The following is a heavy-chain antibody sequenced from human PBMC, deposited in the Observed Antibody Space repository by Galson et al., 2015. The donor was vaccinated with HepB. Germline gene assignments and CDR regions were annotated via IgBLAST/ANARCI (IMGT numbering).Heavy chain of an antibody. J-gene: IGHJ6*02. Sequence: LRLSCAASGFTFSSYAMHWVRQAPGKGLEWVAVISYDGSNKYYADSVKGRIIISRDNSKNTLYLHMNSLRAEDTAVYYCAKCSGGSCHYGSYYYYGMDVWGQGTTVTVSS. D-gene: IGHD2-15*01. V-gene: IGHV3-30-3*02. CDR2: ISYDGSNK. CDR1: GFTFSSYA. CDR3: AKCSGGSCHYGSYYYYGMDV.